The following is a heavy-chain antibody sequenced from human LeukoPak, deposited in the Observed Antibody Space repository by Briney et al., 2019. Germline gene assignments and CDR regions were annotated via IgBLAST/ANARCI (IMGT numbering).Heavy chain of an antibody. D-gene: IGHD5-18*01. V-gene: IGHV4-30-2*01. CDR1: GGSISSSGYS. CDR2: IYHSGNT. Sequence: SQTLSLTCTVSGGSISSSGYSWSRIRPPPGKGLEYIGYIYHSGNTYYNPSLKSRVTMSVDRSKNKFSLKLSSVTAADTAVYYCARVSTATSTYWFDPWGQGTLVTVSS. J-gene: IGHJ5*02. CDR3: ARVSTATSTYWFDP.